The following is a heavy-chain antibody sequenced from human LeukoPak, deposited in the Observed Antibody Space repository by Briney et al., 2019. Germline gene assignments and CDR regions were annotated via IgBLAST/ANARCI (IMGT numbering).Heavy chain of an antibody. J-gene: IGHJ4*02. CDR1: GGSISSGGYY. CDR2: IYYSGST. CDR3: ARGDSSAFDY. V-gene: IGHV4-31*03. D-gene: IGHD6-25*01. Sequence: PSETLSLTCTVSGGSISSGGYYWSWIRQHPGKGLEWIGYIYYSGSTYYNPSLKSRVTISVDTSKNQFSLKLSSVTAADTAVYYCARGDSSAFDYWGQGTLVTVSS.